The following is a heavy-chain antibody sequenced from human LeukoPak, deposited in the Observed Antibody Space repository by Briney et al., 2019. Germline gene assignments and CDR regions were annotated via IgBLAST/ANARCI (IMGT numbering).Heavy chain of an antibody. V-gene: IGHV4-38-2*02. CDR2: IYHSGST. Sequence: SETLSLTCTVSGYSISSGYYWGWIRQPPGKGLEWIGSIYHSGSTYYNPSLKSRVTISVDTSKNQFSLKLSSVTAADTAVYYCARGGSRGITIFGVVTSNYFDYWGQGTLVTVSS. CDR3: ARGGSRGITIFGVVTSNYFDY. J-gene: IGHJ4*02. CDR1: GYSISSGYY. D-gene: IGHD3-3*01.